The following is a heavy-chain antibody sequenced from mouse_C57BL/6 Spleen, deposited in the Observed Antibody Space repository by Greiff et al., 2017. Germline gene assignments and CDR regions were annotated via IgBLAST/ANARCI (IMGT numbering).Heavy chain of an antibody. V-gene: IGHV3-6*01. CDR2: ISYDGSN. Sequence: EVQLQESGPGLVKPSQSLSLTCSVTGYSITSGYYWNWIRQFPGNKLEWMGYISYDGSNNYNPSLKNRISITRDTSKNQFFLKLNSVTTEDTATYYCAREGITTVVPHYAMDYWGQGTSVTVSS. D-gene: IGHD1-1*01. CDR1: GYSITSGYY. CDR3: AREGITTVVPHYAMDY. J-gene: IGHJ4*01.